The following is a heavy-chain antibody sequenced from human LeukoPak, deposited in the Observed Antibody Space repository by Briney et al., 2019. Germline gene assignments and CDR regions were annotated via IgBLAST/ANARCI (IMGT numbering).Heavy chain of an antibody. V-gene: IGHV4-38-2*02. J-gene: IGHJ3*02. CDR3: ARVLIPANSHRGGFDI. CDR1: GYSISTGYY. D-gene: IGHD3-16*01. Sequence: SETLSLTCTVSGYSISTGYYWDWIRQPPGKGLEWVGTFYHGGSTYYHPSLKSRVTISVDTSKNQFSLNLTSVTAADTAVYYCARVLIPANSHRGGFDIWGQGTMVTVSS. CDR2: FYHGGST.